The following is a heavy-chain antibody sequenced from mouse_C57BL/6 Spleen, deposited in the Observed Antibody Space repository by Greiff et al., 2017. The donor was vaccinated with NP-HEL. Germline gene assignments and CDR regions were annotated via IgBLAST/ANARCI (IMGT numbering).Heavy chain of an antibody. CDR3: ARRGYDGVYAMDY. D-gene: IGHD2-3*01. Sequence: VQLQQSGAELARPGASVKLSCKASGYTFTSYGISWVKQRTGQGLEWIGEIYPRSGNTYYNEKFKGKATLTADKSSSTAYMELRSLTSEDSAVYFCARRGYDGVYAMDYWGQGTSVTVSS. J-gene: IGHJ4*01. CDR1: GYTFTSYG. CDR2: IYPRSGNT. V-gene: IGHV1-81*01.